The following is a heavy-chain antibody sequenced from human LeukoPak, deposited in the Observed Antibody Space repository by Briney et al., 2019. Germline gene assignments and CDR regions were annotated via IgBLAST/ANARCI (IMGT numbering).Heavy chain of an antibody. CDR2: IYSGGST. J-gene: IGHJ4*02. V-gene: IGHV3-66*01. D-gene: IGHD6-19*01. CDR1: GFTFDDYG. Sequence: PGGSLRLSCAASGFTFDDYGMSWVRQAPGKGLEWVSVIYSGGSTYYADSVKGRFTISRDNSKNTLYLQMNSLRAEDTAVYYCASMAGTTYWGQGTLVTVSS. CDR3: ASMAGTTY.